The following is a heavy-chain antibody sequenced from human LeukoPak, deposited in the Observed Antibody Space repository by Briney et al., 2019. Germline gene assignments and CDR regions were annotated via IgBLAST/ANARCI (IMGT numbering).Heavy chain of an antibody. Sequence: PSETLSLTCTVSGGSISSSSYYWGWIRQPPGKGLEWIGSIYYSGSTYYNPSLKSRVTISVDTSKNQFSLKLSSVTAADTAVYYCARLDYSKWTRRLNYMAVWDKGTTVTVSS. J-gene: IGHJ6*03. CDR2: IYYSGST. CDR3: ARLDYSKWTRRLNYMAV. D-gene: IGHD4-11*01. CDR1: GGSISSSSYY. V-gene: IGHV4-39*01.